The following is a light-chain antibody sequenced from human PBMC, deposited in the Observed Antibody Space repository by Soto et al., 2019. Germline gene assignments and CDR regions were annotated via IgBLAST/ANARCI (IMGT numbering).Light chain of an antibody. V-gene: IGLV2-18*02. CDR1: SSDVGSYNR. Sequence: QSVLTQPPSVSGSPGQSFTISCTGTSSDVGSYNRVSWYQQPPGTAPKLMIYDVSNRPSGVPDRFSGSKSGNTASLTISGLQAEDEADYYCSSYTSSITYVFGTGTKVTVL. CDR2: DVS. J-gene: IGLJ1*01. CDR3: SSYTSSITYV.